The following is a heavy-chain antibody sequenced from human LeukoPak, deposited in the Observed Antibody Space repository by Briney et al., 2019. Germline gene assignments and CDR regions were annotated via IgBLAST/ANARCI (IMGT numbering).Heavy chain of an antibody. V-gene: IGHV4-4*08. J-gene: IGHJ2*01. CDR2: IYSSGSA. CDR3: AREGWDL. Sequence: SETLSLTCTVSGASINNNFWTWIRQPPGRGLEWIGYIYSSGSANYNPSLKSRVIISGDTSKNQISLNLTSVTAADTAVYYCAREGWDLWGRGTLVTVSS. D-gene: IGHD2-15*01. CDR1: GASINNNF.